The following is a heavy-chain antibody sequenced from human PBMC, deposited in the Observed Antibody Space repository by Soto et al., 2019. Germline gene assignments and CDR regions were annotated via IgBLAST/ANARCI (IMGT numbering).Heavy chain of an antibody. Sequence: SGTLSLTCTVSGGSISSYYWSWIRHPPGKGLEWIGYIYYSGSTNYNPSLKSRVTISVDTSKNQFSLKLSSVTAADTAVYYCAREPSIVADRSGFDQWGQGTL. V-gene: IGHV4-59*01. CDR3: AREPSIVADRSGFDQ. CDR1: GGSISSYY. D-gene: IGHD6-13*01. CDR2: IYYSGST. J-gene: IGHJ5*02.